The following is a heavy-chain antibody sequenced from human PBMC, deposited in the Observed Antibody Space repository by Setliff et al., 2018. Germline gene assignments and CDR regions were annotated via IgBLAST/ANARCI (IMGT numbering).Heavy chain of an antibody. CDR2: MNPNSGNT. CDR1: GYTFTSYD. V-gene: IGHV1-8*01. J-gene: IGHJ4*02. D-gene: IGHD3-9*01. Sequence: ASVKVSCKASGYTFTSYDINWVRQATGQGLEWMGWMNPNSGNTGYAQKFQGRVTMTRNTSISTAYMELSSLRSEETAVYYCARGLKLRYFDWPIDYWGQGTLVTVSS. CDR3: ARGLKLRYFDWPIDY.